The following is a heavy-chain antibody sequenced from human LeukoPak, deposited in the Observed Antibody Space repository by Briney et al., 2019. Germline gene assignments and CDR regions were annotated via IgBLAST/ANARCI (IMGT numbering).Heavy chain of an antibody. CDR2: IYYSGST. Sequence: KPAETLSLTCTVSGGSISGYYWSWIRQPPGKGLEWIWYIYYSGSTNYNPSLKSRVTISVDTSKNQFSLKLSSVTAADTAVYYCARGCSAGTPHNWFDPWGQGTLVTVSS. D-gene: IGHD6-13*01. J-gene: IGHJ5*02. V-gene: IGHV4-59*01. CDR3: ARGCSAGTPHNWFDP. CDR1: GGSISGYY.